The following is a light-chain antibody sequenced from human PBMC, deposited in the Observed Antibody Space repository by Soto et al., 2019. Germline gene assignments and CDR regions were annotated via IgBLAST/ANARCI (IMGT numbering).Light chain of an antibody. V-gene: IGKV3-20*01. CDR1: QSVRSNF. CDR2: GAS. CDR3: QRYDSLRT. J-gene: IGKJ1*01. Sequence: EILLTQSPGTLSLSPGDRATLSCRASQSVRSNFLAWYQQKPGQAPRLLIYGASNRATGIPDRFSGSGSGTDFTLTITRLEAEDFAMYYCQRYDSLRTFGQGTKVDIK.